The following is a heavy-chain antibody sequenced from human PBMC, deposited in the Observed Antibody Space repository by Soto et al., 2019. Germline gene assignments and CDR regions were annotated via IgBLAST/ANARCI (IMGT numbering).Heavy chain of an antibody. J-gene: IGHJ4*02. CDR3: LIAVAGTHLDY. CDR2: IIPFFGTS. D-gene: IGHD6-19*01. CDR1: GCTLSSYA. Sequence: VKVSCNASGCTLSSYAISSVRHAPGQGLERMGGIIPFFGTSKYAQKFKGRVTITADKSTSTAYMELTSLRCEDTACYYWLIAVAGTHLDYWGQGTLATLSA. V-gene: IGHV1-69*13.